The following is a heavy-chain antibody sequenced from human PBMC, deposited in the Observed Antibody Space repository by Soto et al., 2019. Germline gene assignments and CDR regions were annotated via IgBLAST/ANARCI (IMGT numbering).Heavy chain of an antibody. CDR1: GLAFSDHY. J-gene: IGHJ4*02. D-gene: IGHD5-12*01. CDR2: SRNKANSFTT. CDR3: ARGTDRLIVTTTRTDF. Sequence: GGSLRLSCAASGLAFSDHYMDRVRQAPGKGLEWVGRSRNKANSFTTEYAASVNGRFSVSRDDSKNSLYLQMNSLTVEDTAVYYCARGTDRLIVTTTRTDFWGQGTLVPVSS. V-gene: IGHV3-72*01.